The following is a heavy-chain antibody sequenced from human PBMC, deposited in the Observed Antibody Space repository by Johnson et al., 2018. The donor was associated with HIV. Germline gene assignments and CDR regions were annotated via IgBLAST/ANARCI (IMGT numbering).Heavy chain of an antibody. J-gene: IGHJ3*01. CDR3: ARGADPGIAAALV. CDR1: GFTFSDYY. V-gene: IGHV3-11*04. CDR2: ISSSGTSV. D-gene: IGHD6-13*01. Sequence: QVQLVESGGGLVQPGGSLRLSCAASGFTFSDYYMSWIRQTPGKGLEWVSYISSSGTSVYYADSVKGRFSISRDNAKHSLYLQMNSLRAEDTAVYYCARGADPGIAAALVWGQGTMVTVSS.